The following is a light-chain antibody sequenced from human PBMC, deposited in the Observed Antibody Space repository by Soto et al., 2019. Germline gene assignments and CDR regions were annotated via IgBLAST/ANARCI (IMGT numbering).Light chain of an antibody. CDR1: QSVLYTPNAKNY. Sequence: DIVMTQAPEYLAGSLGERATINCKSSQSVLYTPNAKNYLAWYQQKPGQPPRLLIYWASTRESGVPDRFSGSGSGTDFTLTISSLQAEDVAVYYCQQYYSTPITFGQGTRLEIK. CDR2: WAS. CDR3: QQYYSTPIT. V-gene: IGKV4-1*01. J-gene: IGKJ5*01.